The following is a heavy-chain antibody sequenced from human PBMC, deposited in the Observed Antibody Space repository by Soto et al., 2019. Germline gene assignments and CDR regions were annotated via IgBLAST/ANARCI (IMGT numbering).Heavy chain of an antibody. CDR1: GGTFSSYA. V-gene: IGHV1-69*13. Sequence: SVKVSCKASGGTFSSYAISWVRQAPGQGLEWMGGIIPIFGTANYAQKFQGRVTITADESTSTAYMELSSLRSEDTAVYYCARDDGYCSGGSCYSEYNWFDPWGQGTLVTVSS. CDR2: IIPIFGTA. CDR3: ARDDGYCSGGSCYSEYNWFDP. D-gene: IGHD2-15*01. J-gene: IGHJ5*02.